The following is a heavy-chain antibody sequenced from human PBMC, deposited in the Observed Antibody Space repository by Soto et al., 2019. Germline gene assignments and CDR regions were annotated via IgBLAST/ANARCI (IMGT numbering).Heavy chain of an antibody. CDR2: ISYDGSNK. Sequence: GGSLRLSCAASGFTFSSYGMHWVRQAPGKGLEWVAVISYDGSNKYYADSVKGRFTISRDNSKNTLYLQMNSLRAEDTAVYYCAREYSSDPTSAFAIWGQGTMVTVSS. CDR1: GFTFSSYG. CDR3: AREYSSDPTSAFAI. J-gene: IGHJ3*02. D-gene: IGHD6-19*01. V-gene: IGHV3-30*03.